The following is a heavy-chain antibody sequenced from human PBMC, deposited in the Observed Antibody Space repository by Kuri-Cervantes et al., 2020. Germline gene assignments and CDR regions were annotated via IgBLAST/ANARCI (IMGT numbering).Heavy chain of an antibody. CDR3: ARDPSLYSSSWFFDF. Sequence: GGSLRLSCAASGFTFTNYGMSWVRQAPGKGLEWISSISYSGGTTHYADSVKGRFTISRDNSGNTLYLQMNSLRAEDTAVYYCARDPSLYSSSWFFDFWGQGTLVTVSS. J-gene: IGHJ4*02. D-gene: IGHD6-13*01. V-gene: IGHV3-23*01. CDR2: ISYSGGTT. CDR1: GFTFTNYG.